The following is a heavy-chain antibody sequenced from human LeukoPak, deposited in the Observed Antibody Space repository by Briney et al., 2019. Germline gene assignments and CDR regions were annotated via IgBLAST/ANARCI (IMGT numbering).Heavy chain of an antibody. CDR3: ARDPGRLDRGNDYYYGMDV. J-gene: IGHJ6*02. V-gene: IGHV3-7*01. CDR2: IKQDGSEK. CDR1: GFTFSRYW. Sequence: GGSLRLSCAASGFTFSRYWMSWVRQAPGKGLEWVARIKQDGSEKYYVDSVKGRFSISRDNAKNSLFLQMNSLRAEDTAVYYCARDPGRLDRGNDYYYGMDVWGQGTTVTVSS. D-gene: IGHD1-1*01.